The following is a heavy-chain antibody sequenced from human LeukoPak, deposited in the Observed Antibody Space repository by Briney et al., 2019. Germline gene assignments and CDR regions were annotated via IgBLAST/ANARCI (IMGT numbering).Heavy chain of an antibody. CDR3: ARGSDYVWGTYRYYSYMDI. CDR2: MNPNSGNT. V-gene: IGHV1-8*03. D-gene: IGHD3-16*02. Sequence: ASVKVSCKASGYTFTSYDINWVRQATGQGLEWKGWMNPNSGNTGYAQKFQGRVTITRNTSISTAYMELSSLRSEDTAVYYCARGSDYVWGTYRYYSYMDIWGKGTTVTISS. J-gene: IGHJ6*03. CDR1: GYTFTSYD.